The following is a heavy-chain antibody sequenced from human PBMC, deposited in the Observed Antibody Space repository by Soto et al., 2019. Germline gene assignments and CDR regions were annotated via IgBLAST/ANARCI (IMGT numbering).Heavy chain of an antibody. CDR3: AKGLFLELLRVLTYFDF. J-gene: IGHJ4*02. CDR1: GFTFRNYW. V-gene: IGHV3-7*05. Sequence: GGALRLSCATSGFTFRNYWMSWVRQAPGKGLEWVAYIKQDESEKYYVDSVKGRFTISRDNAMNSLYLQMNSLRAEDTAVYYCAKGLFLELLRVLTYFDFWGQGSLVPVS. D-gene: IGHD3-3*01. CDR2: IKQDESEK.